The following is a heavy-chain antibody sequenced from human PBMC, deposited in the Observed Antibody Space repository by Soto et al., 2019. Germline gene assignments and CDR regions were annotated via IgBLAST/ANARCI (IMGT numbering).Heavy chain of an antibody. D-gene: IGHD3-16*01. CDR2: IYPGDSDT. J-gene: IGHJ6*02. CDR1: GYSITSYW. CDR3: SRYGPGYSIDV. Sequence: VEPQKISCNVSGYSITSYWIGRVRQMPGKGLEWMGIIYPGDSDTRYSPSFQGQVTISADKSTSTAYLQWSSLNASDTAMEYSSRYGPGYSIDVWGQGTS. V-gene: IGHV5-51*01.